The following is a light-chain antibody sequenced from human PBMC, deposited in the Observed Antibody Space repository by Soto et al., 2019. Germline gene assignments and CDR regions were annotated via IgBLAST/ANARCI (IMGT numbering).Light chain of an antibody. V-gene: IGKV3-20*01. CDR1: QSIIGT. CDR2: GAS. CDR3: QQYGSSPT. Sequence: ELVSTQSPAPLSVSPWGIATLSCRASQSIIGTLAWYQQKPGQAPRLLIYGASSRATGIPDRFSGSGSGTDFTLRISRLEPEDSAVYYCQQYGSSPTFCGGTKVDIK. J-gene: IGKJ4*01.